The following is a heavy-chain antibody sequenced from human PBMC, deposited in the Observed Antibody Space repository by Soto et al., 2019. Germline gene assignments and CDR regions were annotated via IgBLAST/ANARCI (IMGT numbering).Heavy chain of an antibody. CDR3: ARDRYYDILTGYLNPMDV. D-gene: IGHD3-9*01. CDR2: IIPIFGTA. J-gene: IGHJ6*04. V-gene: IGHV1-69*13. Sequence: SVKVSCKASGGAFSSYAISWVRQAPGQGLEWMGGIIPIFGTANYAQKFQGRVTITADESTSTAYMELSSLRSDDTAVYYCARDRYYDILTGYLNPMDVWGKGTTVTVSS. CDR1: GGAFSSYA.